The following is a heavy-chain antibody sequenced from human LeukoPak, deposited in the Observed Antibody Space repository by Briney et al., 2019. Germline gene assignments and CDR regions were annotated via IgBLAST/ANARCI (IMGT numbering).Heavy chain of an antibody. CDR3: TRELGGGRSGSCFDY. CDR2: VNPDSGGT. J-gene: IGHJ4*02. Sequence: ASVKVSCKASGYTFTGFYMHWVRQAPGQGLEWMGWVNPDSGGTDYGQKFQGRVTMTRDTSISTVYMELNSLRSDDTALYYCTRELGGGRSGSCFDYWGQGTLVTVSS. V-gene: IGHV1-2*02. CDR1: GYTFTGFY. D-gene: IGHD2-15*01.